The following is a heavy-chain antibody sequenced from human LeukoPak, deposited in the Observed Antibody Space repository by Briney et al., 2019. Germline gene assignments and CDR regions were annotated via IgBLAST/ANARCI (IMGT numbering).Heavy chain of an antibody. CDR2: FDPEDGET. D-gene: IGHD1-26*01. Sequence: GASVKVSCKVSGYTLTELSMHWVRQAPGKGLEWMGGFDPEDGETIYAQKFQGRVTMTEDTSTDTAYMELSSLRFEDTAVYYCARDASRGGSYGDAFDIWGQGTMVTVSS. J-gene: IGHJ3*02. CDR1: GYTLTELS. CDR3: ARDASRGGSYGDAFDI. V-gene: IGHV1-24*01.